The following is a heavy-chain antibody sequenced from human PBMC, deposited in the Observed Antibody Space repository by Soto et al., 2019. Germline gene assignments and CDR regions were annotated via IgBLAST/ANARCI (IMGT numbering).Heavy chain of an antibody. V-gene: IGHV1-69*06. CDR1: GGTFSSLA. CDR3: ARSPGVFDY. J-gene: IGHJ4*02. Sequence: QVQLVQSGAEVKKPGSSAKVSCKASGGTFSSLAISWVRQAPGQGLEWMGGLVPVFGTANYAQKFQDRVTITADKSTSTSYMELSSLRSEDTAVYYCARSPGVFDYWGQGTLVTVSS. D-gene: IGHD3-10*01. CDR2: LVPVFGTA.